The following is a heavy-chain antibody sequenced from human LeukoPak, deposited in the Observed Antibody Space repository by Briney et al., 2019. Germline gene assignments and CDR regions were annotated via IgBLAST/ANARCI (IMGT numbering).Heavy chain of an antibody. CDR1: GGSISSYY. CDR2: IYYSGST. CDR3: ARTYSGYESAAFDI. Sequence: SETLSLTCTVSGGSISSYYWSWIRQPPGKGLEWIGYIYYSGSTNYNPSLKSRVTISVDTSKNQFSLKLSSVTAADTAVYYCARTYSGYESAAFDIWGQGTMVTVSS. J-gene: IGHJ3*02. D-gene: IGHD5-12*01. V-gene: IGHV4-59*01.